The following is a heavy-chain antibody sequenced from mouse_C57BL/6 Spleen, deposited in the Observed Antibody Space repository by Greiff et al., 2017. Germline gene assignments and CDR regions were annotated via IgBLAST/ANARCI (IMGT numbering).Heavy chain of an antibody. V-gene: IGHV1-82*01. Sequence: QVQLQQSGPELVKPGASVKISCKASGYAFSSSWMNWVKQRPGKGLEWIGRIYPGDGDTNYNGKFKGKATLTADKSSSTDYMQLSSLTSEDSAVYFCASYDYDESWFAYWGQGTLVTVSA. CDR3: ASYDYDESWFAY. CDR1: GYAFSSSW. D-gene: IGHD2-4*01. J-gene: IGHJ3*01. CDR2: IYPGDGDT.